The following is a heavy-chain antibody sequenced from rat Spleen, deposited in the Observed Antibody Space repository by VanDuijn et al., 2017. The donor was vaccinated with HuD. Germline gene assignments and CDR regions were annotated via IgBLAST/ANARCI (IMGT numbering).Heavy chain of an antibody. CDR2: INPDGSIT. Sequence: EVQLVESGGGLVQPGRPLKLSCAASGFTFSSNWLNWIRQAPGKGLEWVATINPDGSITFYPDSVKGRFTISRDNAQSTLYLQMNSLRSEDTATYYCTRRILQTGFDYWGEGTLVTVSS. J-gene: IGHJ3*01. CDR1: GFTFSSNW. D-gene: IGHD1-1*01. V-gene: IGHV5S47*01. CDR3: TRRILQTGFDY.